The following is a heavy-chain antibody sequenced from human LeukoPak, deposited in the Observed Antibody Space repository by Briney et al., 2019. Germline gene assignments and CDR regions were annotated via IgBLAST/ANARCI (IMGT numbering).Heavy chain of an antibody. Sequence: QPGRSLRLSCAASGFTFSSYAMHWVRQAPGKGLEWVAVISYDGSNKYYADSVKGRFTISRDNSKNTLYLQMNSLRAEDTAVYYCAGTKLGRSYGMDVWGQGTTVTVPS. CDR1: GFTFSSYA. CDR2: ISYDGSNK. CDR3: AGTKLGRSYGMDV. D-gene: IGHD2-2*01. J-gene: IGHJ6*02. V-gene: IGHV3-30-3*01.